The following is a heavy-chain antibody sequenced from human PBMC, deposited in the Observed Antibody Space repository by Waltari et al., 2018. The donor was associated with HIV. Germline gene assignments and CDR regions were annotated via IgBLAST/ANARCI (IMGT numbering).Heavy chain of an antibody. CDR1: GFIFNKFG. J-gene: IGHJ4*03. CDR2: IWYDGGNE. D-gene: IGHD1-20*01. V-gene: IGHV3-33*01. Sequence: QVQLAESGGGVVQPGRSMRLSCVASGFIFNKFGMHWVGQKPGKGLEGVAAIWYDGGNEYYADSVKGRFTISRDNSKNTLYLQMNSLRAEDTAVYYCARDWTITATTRVDFWGPGTLVTVSS. CDR3: ARDWTITATTRVDF.